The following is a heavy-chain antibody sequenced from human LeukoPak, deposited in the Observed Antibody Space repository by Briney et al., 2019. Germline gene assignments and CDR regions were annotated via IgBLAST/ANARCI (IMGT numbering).Heavy chain of an antibody. D-gene: IGHD1-26*01. CDR3: AKEPREWELPDY. CDR2: IRYDGSNK. CDR1: GFTFDDYA. V-gene: IGHV3-30*02. J-gene: IGHJ4*02. Sequence: GGSLRLSCAASGFTFDDYAMHWVRQAPGKGLEWVAFIRYDGSNKYYADSVKGRFTISRDNSRNTLYLQMNSLRVEDTAVYYCAKEPREWELPDYWGQGTLVTVSS.